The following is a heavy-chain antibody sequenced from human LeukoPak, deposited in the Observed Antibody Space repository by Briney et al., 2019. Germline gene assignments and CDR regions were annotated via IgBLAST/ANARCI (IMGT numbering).Heavy chain of an antibody. J-gene: IGHJ3*02. CDR1: GFTFSSYA. CDR3: AKDRRGGSYYAATLAI. CDR2: ISDSGDIT. Sequence: PGGSLRLSCAASGFTFSSYAMSWVRQAPGKGLEWVSGISDSGDITYYADSLKGRFTISRDNYKNTLYVQMNSLRVEDTAVYYCAKDRRGGSYYAATLAIWGQGTMVTVSS. D-gene: IGHD1-26*01. V-gene: IGHV3-23*01.